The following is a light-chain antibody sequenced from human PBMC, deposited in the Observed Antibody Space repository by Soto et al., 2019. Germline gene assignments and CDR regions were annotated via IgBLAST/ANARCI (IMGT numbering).Light chain of an antibody. CDR1: QSVSSR. Sequence: DIVMTQSPATLSVSPGERVTLSCRASQSVSSRLAWYQQKPGQAPRLLIYDASSRATGIPDRFSGSGSGTDFTLTISRLQPEDFAVYYCQQYASSPLTFGGGTKVDIK. CDR3: QQYASSPLT. V-gene: IGKV3-20*01. J-gene: IGKJ4*01. CDR2: DAS.